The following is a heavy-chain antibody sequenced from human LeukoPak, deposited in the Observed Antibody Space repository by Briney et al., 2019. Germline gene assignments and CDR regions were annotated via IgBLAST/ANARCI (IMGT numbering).Heavy chain of an antibody. CDR1: GFIFSSYA. J-gene: IGHJ4*02. D-gene: IGHD3-22*01. Sequence: GESLRLSCRASGFIFSSYALNWVRQAPGKGLEWVSSISSSSSYIYYADSVKGRFTISRDNAKNSLYLQMNSLRAEDTAVYYCARDKTYYDSSGYYSPRGSYFDYWGQGTLVTVSS. CDR3: ARDKTYYDSSGYYSPRGSYFDY. CDR2: ISSSSSYI. V-gene: IGHV3-21*01.